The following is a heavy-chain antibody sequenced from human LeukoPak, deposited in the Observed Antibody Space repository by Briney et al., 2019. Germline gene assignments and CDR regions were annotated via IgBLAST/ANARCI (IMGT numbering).Heavy chain of an antibody. CDR3: ASGFLDDFWSGHF. D-gene: IGHD3-3*01. V-gene: IGHV3-7*01. CDR1: EFTFFTYW. Sequence: LPGGSLRLSCTASEFTFFTYWMSWVRQAPGKGLEWVANIKQDGSEKYYVASVKVRFTISRDNAMKSLYLQMNSLRAEDTAVYYCASGFLDDFWSGHFWGQGTLVTVSS. CDR2: IKQDGSEK. J-gene: IGHJ4*02.